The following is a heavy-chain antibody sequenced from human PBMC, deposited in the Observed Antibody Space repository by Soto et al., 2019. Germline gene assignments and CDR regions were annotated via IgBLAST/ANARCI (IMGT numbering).Heavy chain of an antibody. V-gene: IGHV4-30-2*01. CDR3: ARGAPVLFDY. Sequence: QLQLQESGSGLVKPSQTLSLTCAVSGGSISSGGYSWSWIRQPPGKGLEWIGYIYHSGSTYDNPSLKSRVTIAEDRSKNQSSLELSSVTAADTAVSYCARGAPVLFDYWGQGTLVTVSS. J-gene: IGHJ4*02. CDR2: IYHSGST. CDR1: GGSISSGGYS.